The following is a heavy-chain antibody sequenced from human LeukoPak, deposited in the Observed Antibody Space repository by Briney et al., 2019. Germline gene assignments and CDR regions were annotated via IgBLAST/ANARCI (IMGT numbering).Heavy chain of an antibody. CDR2: FDPGDDET. Sequence: ASVKVSCKVSGYSLSELSTHWVRQAPGQGLEWMGGFDPGDDETIYAQKFQGRVTMTEDTSTDTAYLELSSLRSEDTAVYYCARIYDSSGYYTRFVYYYYGMDVWGQGTTVTVSS. CDR3: ARIYDSSGYYTRFVYYYYGMDV. V-gene: IGHV1-24*01. J-gene: IGHJ6*02. D-gene: IGHD3-22*01. CDR1: GYSLSELS.